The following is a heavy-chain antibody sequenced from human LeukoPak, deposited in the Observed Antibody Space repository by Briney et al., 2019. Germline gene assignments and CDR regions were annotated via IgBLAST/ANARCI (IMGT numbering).Heavy chain of an antibody. J-gene: IGHJ3*01. V-gene: IGHV4-39*01. Sequence: PSETLSLTCSASGGSITSDNYYWNWIRQPPGMGLEWIGTIHDNGNTYYSASLKSRVTISRDTSNNRFSLQLSSVTAADTAVYFCGRRHYGVGFEVWGQGTKVTVSS. CDR1: GGSITSDNYY. D-gene: IGHD2-8*01. CDR3: GRRHYGVGFEV. CDR2: IHDNGNT.